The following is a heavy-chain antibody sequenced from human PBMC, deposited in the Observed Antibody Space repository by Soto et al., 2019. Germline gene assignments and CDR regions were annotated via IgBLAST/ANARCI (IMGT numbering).Heavy chain of an antibody. CDR3: AKDPFRQANYYYYYMDV. Sequence: GGSLRLSCAASGFTFSSYAMSWVRQAPGKGLEWVSAISGSGGSTYYADSVKGRFTISRDNSKNTLYLQMNSLRAEDTAVYYCAKDPFRQANYYYYYMDVWGNGTTGTVSS. D-gene: IGHD3-10*01. V-gene: IGHV3-23*01. CDR1: GFTFSSYA. CDR2: ISGSGGST. J-gene: IGHJ6*03.